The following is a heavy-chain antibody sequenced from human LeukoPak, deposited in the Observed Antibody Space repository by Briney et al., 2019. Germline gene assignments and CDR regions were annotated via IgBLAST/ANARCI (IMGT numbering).Heavy chain of an antibody. V-gene: IGHV1-2*06. Sequence: ASVKVSCKASGYTFTGYYMHWVRQAPGQGLEWMGRINPNSGGTNYAQEFQGRVTMTRDTSISTAYMELSRLRSDDTAVYYCAREIFAGGGWELPFDYWGQGTLVTVSS. CDR2: INPNSGGT. J-gene: IGHJ4*02. CDR1: GYTFTGYY. D-gene: IGHD1-26*01. CDR3: AREIFAGGGWELPFDY.